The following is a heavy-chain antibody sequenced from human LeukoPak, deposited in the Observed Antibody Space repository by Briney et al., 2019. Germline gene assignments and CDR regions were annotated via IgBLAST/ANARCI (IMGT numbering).Heavy chain of an antibody. J-gene: IGHJ6*03. Sequence: GASVKVSCKASGYTFTGYFIHWVRQAPGQGLEWMGWINPNSGGTNYAQKFQGRVTMTRDTSISTAYMELSRLRSDDTAVYYCARCACCGGDCYSAPYYYYYMDVWGKGTTVTVSS. D-gene: IGHD2-21*01. CDR2: INPNSGGT. V-gene: IGHV1-2*02. CDR3: ARCACCGGDCYSAPYYYYYMDV. CDR1: GYTFTGYF.